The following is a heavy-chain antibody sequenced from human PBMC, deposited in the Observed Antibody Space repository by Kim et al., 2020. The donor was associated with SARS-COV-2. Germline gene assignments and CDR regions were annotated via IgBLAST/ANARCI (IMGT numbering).Heavy chain of an antibody. CDR3: ARDLRGPEAGTWYFDL. V-gene: IGHV3-23*01. Sequence: GGSLRLSCAASGFPFSRSSMGWVRQAPGKGLEWVAAATARGDIPTYYADSVKDRFIISRDNSKNTLFLQMSSLRGEDTAVYYCARDLRGPEAGTWYFDLWGRGTLVTVSS. CDR1: GFPFSRSS. J-gene: IGHJ2*01. CDR2: ATARGDIPT. D-gene: IGHD6-13*01.